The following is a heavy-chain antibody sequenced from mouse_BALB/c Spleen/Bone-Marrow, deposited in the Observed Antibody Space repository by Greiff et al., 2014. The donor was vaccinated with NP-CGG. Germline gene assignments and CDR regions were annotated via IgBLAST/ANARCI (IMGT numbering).Heavy chain of an antibody. CDR1: GYTFTSYW. D-gene: IGHD4-1*01. V-gene: IGHV1-87*01. J-gene: IGHJ2*01. CDR3: ARGTGPDY. Sequence: VKLVESGAELARPGASVKLSCKASGYTFTSYWMQWVKQRPGQGLEWIGAIYPGDGDTRYTQKFKGKATLTADKSSSTAYMQLSSLASEDSAVYYCARGTGPDYWGQGPTLTVSS. CDR2: IYPGDGDT.